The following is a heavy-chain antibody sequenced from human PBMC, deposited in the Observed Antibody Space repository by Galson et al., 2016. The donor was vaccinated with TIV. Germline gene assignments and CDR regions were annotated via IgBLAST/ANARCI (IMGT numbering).Heavy chain of an antibody. D-gene: IGHD4-17*01. CDR2: IYESGTT. CDR1: GYSIKSGYY. V-gene: IGHV4-38-2*02. J-gene: IGHJ6*02. Sequence: ETLSLTCAVSGYSIKSGYYWGWIRQPPGKGLQWIGSIYESGTTYPNPSLKSRLTLSVDTSKNQFSLKLSSVTAADTAVYYCMREGSTVTMHHYFGMDVWGQGTSVTVSS. CDR3: MREGSTVTMHHYFGMDV.